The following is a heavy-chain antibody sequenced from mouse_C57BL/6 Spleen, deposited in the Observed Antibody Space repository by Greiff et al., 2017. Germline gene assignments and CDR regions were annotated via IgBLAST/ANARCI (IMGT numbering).Heavy chain of an antibody. J-gene: IGHJ3*01. D-gene: IGHD4-1*01. CDR3: AINWDPAWFAY. CDR2: IDPSASYT. Sequence: QVQLQQPGAELVMPGASVKLSCKASGYTFTGYWMHWVKQRPGQGLEWIGEIDPSASYTNYNQKFKGKSTLTVDKSSSTAYMQLSSLTSEDSAVYYCAINWDPAWFAYWGQGTLVTVSA. V-gene: IGHV1-69*01. CDR1: GYTFTGYW.